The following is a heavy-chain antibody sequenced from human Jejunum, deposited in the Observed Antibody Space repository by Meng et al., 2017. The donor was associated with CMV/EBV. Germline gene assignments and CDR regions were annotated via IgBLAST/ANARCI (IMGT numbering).Heavy chain of an antibody. CDR2: IYYSGST. D-gene: IGHD3-22*01. V-gene: IGHV4-39*07. Sequence: SSGSYWGWIRQPPGKGLEWIGNIYYSGSTYYNPSLKSRVVISVDTSRNQFSLKLSSVTAADTAVYYCARAPYNYFDSSGDPPDYWGQGTLVTVSS. CDR1: SSGSY. CDR3: ARAPYNYFDSSGDPPDY. J-gene: IGHJ4*02.